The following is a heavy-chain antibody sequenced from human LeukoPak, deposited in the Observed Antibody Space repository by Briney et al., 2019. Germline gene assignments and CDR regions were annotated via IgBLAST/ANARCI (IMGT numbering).Heavy chain of an antibody. D-gene: IGHD1-1*01. Sequence: SVKVSCKASGGTFSSYAISWVRQAPGQGLEWMGGIIPIFGTANCAQKFQGRVTITADESTSTAYMELSSLRSEDTAVYYCARDSTTGTQFDYWGQGTLVTVSS. V-gene: IGHV1-69*01. CDR2: IIPIFGTA. J-gene: IGHJ4*02. CDR3: ARDSTTGTQFDY. CDR1: GGTFSSYA.